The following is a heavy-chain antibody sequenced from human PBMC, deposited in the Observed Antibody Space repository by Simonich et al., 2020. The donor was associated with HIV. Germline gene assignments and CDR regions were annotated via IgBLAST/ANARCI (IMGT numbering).Heavy chain of an antibody. Sequence: QVQLQESGPGLVKPSETLSLTCAVSGYSISSGYYWGWIRQPPGKGLEWIGSIYRSGSTYYHPALKSRVTISVDTSKNQFSLMLSSVTAADTAVYYCARGLAARLSHFDCWGQGTLVTVSS. CDR2: IYRSGST. V-gene: IGHV4-38-2*01. J-gene: IGHJ4*02. CDR3: ARGLAARLSHFDC. D-gene: IGHD6-6*01. CDR1: GYSISSGYY.